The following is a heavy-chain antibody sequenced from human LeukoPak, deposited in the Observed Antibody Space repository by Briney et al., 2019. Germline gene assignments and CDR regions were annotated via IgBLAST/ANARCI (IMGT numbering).Heavy chain of an antibody. J-gene: IGHJ3*02. V-gene: IGHV3-30*03. CDR3: ARDSAGMGYSYGLDAFGI. CDR2: ISYDGSNK. Sequence: GGSLRLSCAASGFTFSSYGMHWVRQAPGKGLEWVAVISYDGSNKYYADSVKGRFTISRDNSKNTLYLQMNSLRAEDTAVYYCARDSAGMGYSYGLDAFGIWGQGTMVTVSS. D-gene: IGHD5-18*01. CDR1: GFTFSSYG.